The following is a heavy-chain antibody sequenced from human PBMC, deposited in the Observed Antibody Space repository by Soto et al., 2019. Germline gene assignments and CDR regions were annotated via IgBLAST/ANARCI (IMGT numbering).Heavy chain of an antibody. CDR3: AKDQRYSGYAYYFDY. D-gene: IGHD5-12*01. Sequence: QVQLVESGGGVVQPGRSLRLSCAASGFTFSNYGMHWVRQAPGKGLEWVAVISYDGSNKYYADSVKGRFTISRDNSKNTLYLQMNSLRAEDTAIYYCAKDQRYSGYAYYFDYWGQGTLVTASS. J-gene: IGHJ4*02. CDR2: ISYDGSNK. V-gene: IGHV3-30*18. CDR1: GFTFSNYG.